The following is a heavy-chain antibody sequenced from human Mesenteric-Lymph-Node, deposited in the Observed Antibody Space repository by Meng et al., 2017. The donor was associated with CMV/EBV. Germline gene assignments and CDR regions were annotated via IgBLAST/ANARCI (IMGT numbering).Heavy chain of an antibody. D-gene: IGHD5-18*01. CDR2: INGRGKNI. J-gene: IGHJ4*02. CDR1: GFIFSDYS. Sequence: GESLKISCIASGFIFSDYSMNWVRQAPGKGLEWISHINGRGKNIMYSDSVKGRFTISRDNAKNSLYLQMNSLRADDTALYYCAKGRSGYSFVFHDYWGQGTPVTVSS. CDR3: AKGRSGYSFVFHDY. V-gene: IGHV3-48*04.